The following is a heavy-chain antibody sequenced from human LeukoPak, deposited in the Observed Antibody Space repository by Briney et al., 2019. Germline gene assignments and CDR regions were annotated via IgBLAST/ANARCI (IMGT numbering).Heavy chain of an antibody. CDR3: ARDGDGYNFDF. CDR1: GFAFSNYW. Sequence: PGGSLRLSCAASGFAFSNYWMHWVRQVPGKGLVWVSRITRDGSYANYADSVKGRFTFSRDNARNTLYLQMSSLRAEDTAVYYCARDGDGYNFDFWGQGALVTVPS. CDR2: ITRDGSYA. J-gene: IGHJ4*02. V-gene: IGHV3-74*01. D-gene: IGHD5-24*01.